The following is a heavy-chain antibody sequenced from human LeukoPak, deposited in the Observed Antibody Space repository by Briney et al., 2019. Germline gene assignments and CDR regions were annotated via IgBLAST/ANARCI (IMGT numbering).Heavy chain of an antibody. Sequence: GGSLRLSCADSGFTFRRYWMHWVRQTPGKGLVWVSCISGDGSVTRYADSVKGRFTISRDNTRNTLYLQMHSLRVEDMAVYYCATAGGETSRMGFDPWGQGSLVTVS. CDR1: GFTFRRYW. J-gene: IGHJ5*02. V-gene: IGHV3-74*01. CDR2: ISGDGSVT. D-gene: IGHD4-17*01. CDR3: ATAGGETSRMGFDP.